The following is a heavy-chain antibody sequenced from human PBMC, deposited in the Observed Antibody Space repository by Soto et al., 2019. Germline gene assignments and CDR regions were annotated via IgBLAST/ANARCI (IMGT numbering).Heavy chain of an antibody. D-gene: IGHD3-3*01. J-gene: IGHJ6*02. CDR1: GVSINSNYF. V-gene: IGHV4-39*07. CDR3: ARGVGDYDFWSGPYYYGMDV. Sequence: PSETLSLACAVSGVSINSNYFWGWIRQPPGRGLEWVGSIYYGGNTYYNPSLKSRVTISADLSKNQFSLELSSVTAADTAVYYCARGVGDYDFWSGPYYYGMDVWGQGTTVTVSS. CDR2: IYYGGNT.